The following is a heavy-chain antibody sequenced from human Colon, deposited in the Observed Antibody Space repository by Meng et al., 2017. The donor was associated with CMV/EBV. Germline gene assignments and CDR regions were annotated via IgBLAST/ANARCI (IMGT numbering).Heavy chain of an antibody. Sequence: GESLKISCAASGFTFSSYAMSWVRQAPGKGLEWVSAISGSGGSTYYADSVKGRFTISRDNSKNTLYLQMNSLRAEDTAVYYCAKARNVLRFLAGLLKYSSGLDFWCPGTTFTVSS. D-gene: IGHD3-3*01. CDR2: ISGSGGST. V-gene: IGHV3-23*01. CDR3: AKARNVLRFLAGLLKYSSGLDF. CDR1: GFTFSSYA. J-gene: IGHJ6*02.